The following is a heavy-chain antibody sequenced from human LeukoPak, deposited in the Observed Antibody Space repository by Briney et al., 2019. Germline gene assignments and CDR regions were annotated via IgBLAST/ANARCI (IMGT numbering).Heavy chain of an antibody. CDR3: ARDVYGSGSYSPNAFDI. V-gene: IGHV3-48*03. J-gene: IGHJ3*02. CDR2: ISSSGSII. Sequence: PGGSLRHSCAASGFTFSNYEMNWVRQPAAKERDWVSYISSSGSIIYDADSVKGIFTISRDKAKNPLYLQMNSLGGEDTGVYYCARDVYGSGSYSPNAFDIWGQGTKVTVSS. CDR1: GFTFSNYE. D-gene: IGHD3-10*01.